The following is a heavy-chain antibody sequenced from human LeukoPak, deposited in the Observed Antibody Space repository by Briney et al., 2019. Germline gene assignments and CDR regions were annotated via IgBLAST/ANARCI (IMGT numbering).Heavy chain of an antibody. CDR3: ARVPKYFDL. CDR1: GGPLSGFY. Sequence: SETLSLTCAVYGGPLSGFYWTWIRQPPGKGLEWIGQINHSRGTHYNPSLKSRVTISVDTSKNQFSLKLSSVTAADTAVYYCARVPKYFDLWGRGTLVTVSS. CDR2: INHSRGT. J-gene: IGHJ2*01. V-gene: IGHV4-34*01.